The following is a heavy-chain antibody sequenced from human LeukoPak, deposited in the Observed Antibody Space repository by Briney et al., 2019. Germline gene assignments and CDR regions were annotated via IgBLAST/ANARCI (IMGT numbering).Heavy chain of an antibody. CDR1: GYTFTGYY. Sequence: ASVKVSCKASGYTFTGYYMHWVRQAPGQGLEWMGWINPNSGGTNYAQKFRGRVTMTRDTSISTAYMELSRLRSDDTAVYYCARGLSLNNWFDPWGQGTLVTVSS. CDR2: INPNSGGT. V-gene: IGHV1-2*02. CDR3: ARGLSLNNWFDP. J-gene: IGHJ5*02.